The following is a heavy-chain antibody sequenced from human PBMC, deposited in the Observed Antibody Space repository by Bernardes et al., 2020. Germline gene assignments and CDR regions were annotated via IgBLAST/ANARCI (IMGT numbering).Heavy chain of an antibody. Sequence: GGSLRPSCAASGFTFSTYAMHWARQAPGKGLEYVSAISSNGVSTYYANSVKGRFTISRDNSKNTLYLQMGSLRAEDMAVYYCARTRTHFCGGDCLPNYGMDVWGQGTTVTVSS. CDR2: ISSNGVST. CDR1: GFTFSTYA. D-gene: IGHD2-21*01. CDR3: ARTRTHFCGGDCLPNYGMDV. J-gene: IGHJ6*02. V-gene: IGHV3-64*01.